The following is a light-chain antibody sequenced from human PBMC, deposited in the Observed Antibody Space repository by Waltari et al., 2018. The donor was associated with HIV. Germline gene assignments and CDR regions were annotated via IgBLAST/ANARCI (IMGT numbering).Light chain of an antibody. CDR3: QQYNHWPWT. CDR2: GSS. V-gene: IGKV3-15*01. CDR1: QSVTTN. J-gene: IGKJ1*01. Sequence: EIVMTQSPDTLSVSPGERATLSCRASQSVTTNLAWYQQKPGQAPRLLFYGSSTRATGLPDRFSGSGSRTEFTLTISSLQSEDSAVYYCQQYNHWPWTFGQGTTVEIK.